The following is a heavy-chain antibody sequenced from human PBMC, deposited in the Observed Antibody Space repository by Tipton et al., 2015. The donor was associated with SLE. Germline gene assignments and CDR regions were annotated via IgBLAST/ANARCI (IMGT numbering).Heavy chain of an antibody. V-gene: IGHV5-51*03. D-gene: IGHD2/OR15-2a*01. CDR2: VYPRDSEV. J-gene: IGHJ3*02. CDR3: ARADTFYSSFQI. Sequence: QLVQSGAEVKKAGETLKISCKGSGYDFPGYYIAWVRQTPGKGLEWVGMVYPRDSEVRYSPSFQGHVTVSADNSISTAFLQWDSLKVSDTGVYYCARADTFYSSFQIWGQGTMVTVSS. CDR1: GYDFPGYY.